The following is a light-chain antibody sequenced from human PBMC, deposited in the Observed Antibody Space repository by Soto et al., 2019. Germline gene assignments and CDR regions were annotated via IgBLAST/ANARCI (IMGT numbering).Light chain of an antibody. CDR2: EVT. Sequence: QSALTQPPSASGSPGQSVTISCTGTSSDVGGYNYVSWYQQYPGSAPKLMIDEVTKRPSGVPDRFSGSKSGNTASLTVSGLKGEDEADYYCSSYSASNNCYLLFGGGTQLTVL. CDR1: SSDVGGYNY. CDR3: SSYSASNNCYLL. V-gene: IGLV2-8*01. J-gene: IGLJ3*02.